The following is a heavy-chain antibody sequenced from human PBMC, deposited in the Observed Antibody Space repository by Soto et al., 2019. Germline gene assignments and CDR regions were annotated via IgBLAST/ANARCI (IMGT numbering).Heavy chain of an antibody. D-gene: IGHD2-15*01. CDR2: ISGSGGST. CDR1: GFTFSSYA. V-gene: IGHV3-23*01. Sequence: GGSLRLSCAASGFTFSSYAMSWVRQAPGKGLEWVSAISGSGGSTYYADSVKGRFTISRDNSKNTLYLQMNSLRAEDTAVYYCAKSPYWSGGSCYSWPLDYWGQGTLVTVSS. CDR3: AKSPYWSGGSCYSWPLDY. J-gene: IGHJ4*02.